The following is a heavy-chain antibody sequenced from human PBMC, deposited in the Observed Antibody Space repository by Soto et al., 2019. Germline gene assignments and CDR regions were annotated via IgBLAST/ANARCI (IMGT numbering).Heavy chain of an antibody. CDR3: ARGASSSSYYYYYYGMDV. J-gene: IGHJ6*02. Sequence: SQTLSLTCAISGDSVSSNSAAWNWIRQSPSRGLEWLGRTYYRSKWYNDYAVSVKSRITINPDTSKNQFSLQLNSVTPEDTAVYYCARGASSSSYYYYYYGMDVWGQGTTVTVS. V-gene: IGHV6-1*01. D-gene: IGHD6-6*01. CDR2: TYYRSKWYN. CDR1: GDSVSSNSAA.